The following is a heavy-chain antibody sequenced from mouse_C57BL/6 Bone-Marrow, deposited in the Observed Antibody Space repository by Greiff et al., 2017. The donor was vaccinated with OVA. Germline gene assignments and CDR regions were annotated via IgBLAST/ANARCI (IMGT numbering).Heavy chain of an antibody. CDR2: INPNYGTT. V-gene: IGHV1-39*01. D-gene: IGHD1-1*01. CDR1: GYSFTDYN. CDR3: ANYYDSSYAMDY. Sequence: EVKLMESGPELVKPGASVKISCKASGYSFTDYNMNWVKQSHGKSLEWIGVINPNYGTTSYNQKFKGKATLTVAQSSSTAYMQLNSLTSEYSAVDNCANYYDSSYAMDYWGQGTSVTVSS. J-gene: IGHJ4*01.